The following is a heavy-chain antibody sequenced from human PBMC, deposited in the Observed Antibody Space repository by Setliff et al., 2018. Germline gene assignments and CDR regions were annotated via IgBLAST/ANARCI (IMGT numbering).Heavy chain of an antibody. J-gene: IGHJ4*02. D-gene: IGHD4-17*01. CDR1: GFTFCADS. CDR2: ISNDGRRT. CDR3: VRDKGSNYGDNWFDY. Sequence: LSCAASGFTFCADSLXWVRQAPVRGLEYVSAISNDGRRTYYTDSVKGRFTISRDNSKNTLYPQMGSLRAEDTALYYCVRDKGSNYGDNWFDYWGQGTRVTVSS. V-gene: IGHV3-64*02.